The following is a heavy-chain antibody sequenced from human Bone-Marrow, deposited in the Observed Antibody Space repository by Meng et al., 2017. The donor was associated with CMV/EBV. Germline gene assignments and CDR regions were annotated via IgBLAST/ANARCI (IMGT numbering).Heavy chain of an antibody. D-gene: IGHD2-2*01. V-gene: IGHV4-34*01. J-gene: IGHJ3*02. Sequence: GSLRLSCAVYGGSFSGNYWSWIRQPPGKALEWIGEINHSGSTNYNPSLKSRVTISVDTSKNQFSLKLSSVTAADTAVYYCARDGGYCSSTSCYDNDAFDIWGQGTMVTVS. CDR1: GGSFSGNY. CDR3: ARDGGYCSSTSCYDNDAFDI. CDR2: INHSGST.